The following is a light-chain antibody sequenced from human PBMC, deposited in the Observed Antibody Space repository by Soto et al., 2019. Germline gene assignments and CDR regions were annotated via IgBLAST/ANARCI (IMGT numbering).Light chain of an antibody. CDR2: GAS. CDR3: QQDNNWPPVT. CDR1: QSVSSN. J-gene: IGKJ1*01. V-gene: IGKV3-15*01. Sequence: IVMTQSPATMSVSPGERATLSCRVSQSVSSNLAWYQQKPGQAPRLLIYGASTRATCIPARFSGSGSGTEFTLTISSLQSEDFAVYYCQQDNNWPPVTFGQGTKV.